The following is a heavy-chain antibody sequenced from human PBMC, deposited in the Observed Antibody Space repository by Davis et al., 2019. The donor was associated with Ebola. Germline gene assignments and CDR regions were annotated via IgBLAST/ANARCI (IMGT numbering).Heavy chain of an antibody. CDR3: AREWLEPPYGMDV. D-gene: IGHD1-14*01. J-gene: IGHJ6*02. V-gene: IGHV3-53*01. CDR1: GFTVSSNY. Sequence: GGSLRLSCAASGFTVSSNYMSWVRQAPGKGLEWVSVIYSGGSTYYADSVKGRFTISRDNAKKSLYLQMNSLRAEDTAVYYCAREWLEPPYGMDVWGQGTTVTVSS. CDR2: IYSGGST.